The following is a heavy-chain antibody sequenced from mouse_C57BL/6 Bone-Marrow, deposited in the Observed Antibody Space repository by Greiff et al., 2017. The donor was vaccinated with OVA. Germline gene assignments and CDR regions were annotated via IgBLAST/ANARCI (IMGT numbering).Heavy chain of an antibody. V-gene: IGHV1-64*01. Sequence: QVQLQQPGAELVKPGASVKLSCKASGYTFTSYWMHWVKQRPGQGLEWIGMIHPNSGSTNYNEKFKSKATLTVDKSSSTAYMQLSSLTSEDSAVYYCASPPYYSNFAWFAYWGQGTLVTVSA. J-gene: IGHJ3*01. CDR1: GYTFTSYW. CDR2: IHPNSGST. CDR3: ASPPYYSNFAWFAY. D-gene: IGHD2-5*01.